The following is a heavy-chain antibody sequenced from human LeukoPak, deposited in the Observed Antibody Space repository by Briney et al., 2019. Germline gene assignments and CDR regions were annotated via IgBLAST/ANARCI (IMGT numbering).Heavy chain of an antibody. J-gene: IGHJ6*03. CDR1: GFTFSSYA. CDR2: INNNGGST. Sequence: HPGGSVRLSCAASGFTFSSYAMHWVRQAPGKGLEYVSAINNNGGSTSYANSVKGRLTISRDNSKNTLYLQMNSLRAEDTAVYYCAKAAGSSPRLEYCYMDVWGKGTTVTISS. V-gene: IGHV3-64*01. CDR3: AKAAGSSPRLEYCYMDV. D-gene: IGHD3-10*01.